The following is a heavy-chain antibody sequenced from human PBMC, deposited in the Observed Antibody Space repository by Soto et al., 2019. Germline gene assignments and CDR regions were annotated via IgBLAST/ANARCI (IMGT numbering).Heavy chain of an antibody. CDR3: AKDRYSGTYPTDFDY. CDR1: GFTFSSYG. Sequence: QVQLVQSGGGVVQPGRSLRLSCAGSGFTFSSYGRHWVSQAPGKGLEWVALISYDGGNEKYTESVKDLFTISRDDSHNVAYLQMSSLRTEDTAMYYCAKDRYSGTYPTDFDYWGQGSLVTVSS. J-gene: IGHJ4*02. D-gene: IGHD1-26*01. V-gene: IGHV3-30*18. CDR2: ISYDGGNE.